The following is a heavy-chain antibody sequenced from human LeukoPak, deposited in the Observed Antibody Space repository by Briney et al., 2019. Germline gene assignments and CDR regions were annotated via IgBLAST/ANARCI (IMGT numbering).Heavy chain of an antibody. CDR3: AKASIHYRVWDSYDTRGLPY. CDR1: GFTFSNAW. CDR2: IKQDGREK. J-gene: IGHJ4*02. V-gene: IGHV3-7*01. D-gene: IGHD3-22*01. Sequence: GWALSLSRAASGFTFSNAWMSWVRPAPAQGREWVANIKQDGREKYYVDSVKRQFTISRDNAKNTLYLQMNSLRAEDTAVYYCAKASIHYRVWDSYDTRGLPYWGQGTLVTVSS.